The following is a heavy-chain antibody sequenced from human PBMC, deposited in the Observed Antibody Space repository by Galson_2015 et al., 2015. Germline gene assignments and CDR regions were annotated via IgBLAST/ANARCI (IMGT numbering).Heavy chain of an antibody. CDR2: INAANGKT. V-gene: IGHV1-3*01. D-gene: IGHD2-2*01. CDR1: GYTFSSYA. J-gene: IGHJ4*02. CDR3: ATLQGYCSTSTCASDH. Sequence: ASGYTFSSYAIQWVRQAPGQGLEWMGWINAANGKTRYSQRFQDRVIITMDTSATAASMELSSLTSEDTAVYYCATLQGYCSTSTCASDHWGQGTPVTVSS.